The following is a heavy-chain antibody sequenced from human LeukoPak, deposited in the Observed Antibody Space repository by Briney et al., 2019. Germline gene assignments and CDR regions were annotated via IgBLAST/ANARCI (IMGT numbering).Heavy chain of an antibody. V-gene: IGHV3-23*01. CDR1: GFTFNNYA. CDR3: AKTTIGYSSGRYPGWPVDY. D-gene: IGHD6-19*01. J-gene: IGHJ4*02. CDR2: IFGSGGSA. Sequence: PGGSLRLSCAASGFTFNNYAMYWVRQAPGKGLEWVSGIFGSGGSAHYADSVKGRFIISRDNSKNTVYLQMNSLRAEDTALYYCAKTTIGYSSGRYPGWPVDYWGQGTLVTVSS.